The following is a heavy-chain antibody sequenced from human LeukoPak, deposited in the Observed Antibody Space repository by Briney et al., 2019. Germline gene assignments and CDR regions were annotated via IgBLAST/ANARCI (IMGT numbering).Heavy chain of an antibody. J-gene: IGHJ2*01. Sequence: GGSLRLSCAASGFTFSDSAIHWVRQASGKGLEWVGRIRNKGNNYATAFAASVRGRFTISRDNSKNTVYIQMNSLRAEDTAVYYCARDLPPSSWFFALWGRGTLVTVSS. CDR3: ARDLPPSSWFFAL. CDR2: IRNKGNNYAT. D-gene: IGHD2-15*01. V-gene: IGHV3-73*01. CDR1: GFTFSDSA.